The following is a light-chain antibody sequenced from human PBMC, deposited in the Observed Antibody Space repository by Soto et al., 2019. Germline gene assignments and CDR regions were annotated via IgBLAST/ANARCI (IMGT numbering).Light chain of an antibody. J-gene: IGKJ1*01. CDR3: QQYNTYPWT. CDR1: QSISSW. Sequence: DIQMTQSPSTLSASVGDRVTITCRASQSISSWLAWYQQKPGKAPKRLIYAASSLQSGVPSRFSGSGSGTEFTPTISSLQPDDFATYYCQQYNTYPWTFGQGTKVDI. CDR2: AAS. V-gene: IGKV1-5*01.